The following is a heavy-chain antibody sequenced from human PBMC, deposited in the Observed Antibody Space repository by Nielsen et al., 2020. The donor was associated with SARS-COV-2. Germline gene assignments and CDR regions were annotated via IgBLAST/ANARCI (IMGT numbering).Heavy chain of an antibody. J-gene: IGHJ4*02. CDR3: ARGPVGYCSTTSCSWDY. CDR2: IYSGGSST. Sequence: GESLKISCAASGFTFSSYAMSWVRQAPGKGLEWVSVIYSGGSSTYYADSVKGRFTISRDNSKNTLYLQMNSLRAEDTAVYYCARGPVGYCSTTSCSWDYWGQGTLVTVSS. V-gene: IGHV3-23*03. CDR1: GFTFSSYA. D-gene: IGHD2-2*01.